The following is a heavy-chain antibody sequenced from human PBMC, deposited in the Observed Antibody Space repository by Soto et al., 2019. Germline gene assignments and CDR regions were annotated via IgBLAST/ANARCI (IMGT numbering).Heavy chain of an antibody. V-gene: IGHV1-46*01. Sequence: GASVKVSCKTSGYTFTHYYMHWVRLAPGQGLEWMGVINPGGGYTTYAQKFQGRVTTTRDTSTSTVYMELSSLKSEDTAVYYCGREYFDSRGTPPGDWGQGTLVTVSS. CDR3: GREYFDSRGTPPGD. CDR2: INPGGGYT. J-gene: IGHJ4*02. D-gene: IGHD3-22*01. CDR1: GYTFTHYY.